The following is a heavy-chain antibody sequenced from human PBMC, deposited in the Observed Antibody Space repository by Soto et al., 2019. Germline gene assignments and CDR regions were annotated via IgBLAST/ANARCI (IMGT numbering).Heavy chain of an antibody. CDR3: ASKVATFNFDH. Sequence: QVQVVQAGTEVKKPGASVKVSCNASGYMLTDYYMHWVRQAPGRGLEWMGWINPDTGGTMYDQKFQGRVTMPRDTAINTAYMELSRLQSDDTAMYYCASKVATFNFDHWGQGTLVTVPS. CDR2: INPDTGGT. J-gene: IGHJ4*02. CDR1: GYMLTDYY. D-gene: IGHD5-12*01. V-gene: IGHV1-2*02.